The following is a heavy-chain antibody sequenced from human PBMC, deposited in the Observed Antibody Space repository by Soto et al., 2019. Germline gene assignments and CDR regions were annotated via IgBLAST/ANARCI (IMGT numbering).Heavy chain of an antibody. Sequence: ASVKVSCKASGYVFNNYFIHWVRQAPGQSLEWMGWISAGSGSPRLSQKFQGRVTITRDTSASTVHMEVRSLRSDDTAVYHCAREGVAPYYYYGMDVWG. CDR1: GYVFNNYF. CDR3: AREGVAPYYYYGMDV. V-gene: IGHV1-3*01. D-gene: IGHD5-12*01. J-gene: IGHJ6*02. CDR2: ISAGSGSP.